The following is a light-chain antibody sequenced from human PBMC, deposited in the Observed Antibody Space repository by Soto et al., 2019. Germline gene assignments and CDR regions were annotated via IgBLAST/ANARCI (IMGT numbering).Light chain of an antibody. CDR3: GTWDSSLTGEDV. Sequence: QSVLTQPPSVSAAPGQKVTISCSGSSSNIGNKYVSWYQQLPGTAPKLLIYENNKRPAGIPDRFSGSKSGTSATLGITGLQTVDEADYYCGTWDSSLTGEDVFGTGTKGTVL. J-gene: IGLJ1*01. V-gene: IGLV1-51*02. CDR2: ENN. CDR1: SSNIGNKY.